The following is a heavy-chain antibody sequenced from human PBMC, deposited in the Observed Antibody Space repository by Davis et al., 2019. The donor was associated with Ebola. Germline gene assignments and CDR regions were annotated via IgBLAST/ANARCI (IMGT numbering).Heavy chain of an antibody. CDR1: GFTFSAFS. D-gene: IGHD2-21*02. CDR2: ISVDRGIT. CDR3: ARGVDYGFDV. J-gene: IGHJ3*01. V-gene: IGHV3-48*02. Sequence: PGGSLRLSCAASGFTFSAFSMNWVRQAPGKVLEWISHISVDRGITNYADSVRGRFTISRDNVKNSLYLQLNSLRDEDRAVYYCARGVDYGFDVWGQGTVVTVSS.